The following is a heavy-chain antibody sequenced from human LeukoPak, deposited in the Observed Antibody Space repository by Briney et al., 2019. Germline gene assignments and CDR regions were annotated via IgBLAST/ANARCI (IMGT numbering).Heavy chain of an antibody. Sequence: ASVKVSCKASGYTFTSYAMHWVRQAPGQRLEWMGWINAGNGNTKYSQEFQGRVTITRDTSASTAYMELSSLRSEDRAVYYCARDGRGSSGWYSFCDYWGQGTLVTVSS. CDR1: GYTFTSYA. D-gene: IGHD6-19*01. CDR3: ARDGRGSSGWYSFCDY. J-gene: IGHJ4*02. CDR2: INAGNGNT. V-gene: IGHV1-3*03.